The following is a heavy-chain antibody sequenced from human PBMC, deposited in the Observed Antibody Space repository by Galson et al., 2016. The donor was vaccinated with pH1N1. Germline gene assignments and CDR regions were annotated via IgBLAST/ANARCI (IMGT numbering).Heavy chain of an antibody. D-gene: IGHD6-19*01. V-gene: IGHV3-23*01. J-gene: IGHJ5*02. CDR2: ISGSGVGS. Sequence: CAASGFIFVSYAMTWVRQAPGKGLGWVSSISGSGVGSYYADSVKGRFTISRDNSKNTLYQQMNSLRAEDTAVYYCAKSKLASSDWYGGWFAPWGQGTLVTVSS. CDR3: AKSKLASSDWYGGWFAP. CDR1: GFIFVSYA.